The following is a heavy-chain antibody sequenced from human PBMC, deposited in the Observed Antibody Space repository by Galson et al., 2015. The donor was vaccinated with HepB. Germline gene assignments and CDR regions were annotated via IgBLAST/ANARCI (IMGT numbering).Heavy chain of an antibody. V-gene: IGHV3-23*01. CDR3: AKEVNISTWFPFDN. CDR1: GFSFSSYA. D-gene: IGHD6-13*01. CDR2: LSGSGGRT. J-gene: IGHJ4*02. Sequence: SLRLSFAASGFSFSSYAISWVRQAPGKGLECVSGLSGSGGRTHYADSVKGRFTISRDNSKNTLYLQMNSLRAEDTAIYYCAKEVNISTWFPFDNWGQGTLVTVSS.